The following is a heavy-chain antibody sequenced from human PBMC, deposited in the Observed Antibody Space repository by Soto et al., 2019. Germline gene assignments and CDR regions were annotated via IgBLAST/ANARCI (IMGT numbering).Heavy chain of an antibody. J-gene: IGHJ6*02. D-gene: IGHD2-2*02. Sequence: QVQLVQSGAEVKKPGASVKVSCKASGYTFTGYYMHWVRQAPGQGLEWMGWINPNSGGTNYAQKFQGWVTMTRDTSISTAYMELSRLRSDDTAVYYCARAASEYHLLDPYYYYYGMDVWGQGTTVTVSS. V-gene: IGHV1-2*04. CDR3: ARAASEYHLLDPYYYYYGMDV. CDR1: GYTFTGYY. CDR2: INPNSGGT.